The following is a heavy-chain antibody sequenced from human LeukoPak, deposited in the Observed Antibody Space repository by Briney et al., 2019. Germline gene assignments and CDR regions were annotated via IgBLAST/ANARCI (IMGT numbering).Heavy chain of an antibody. V-gene: IGHV3-33*01. CDR2: IWPDESNV. CDR3: ARDRTPHHNWDDAVGLRF. Sequence: GGSLGPSWAAPGFTFNIYAMHWVRQAPGKGLKWVAVIWPDESNVHYADSVKDRFTISRDTSENTLYLQMSSLRVEDTAVYYCARDRTPHHNWDDAVGLRFWGQGTLVTVSS. D-gene: IGHD1-20*01. J-gene: IGHJ1*01. CDR1: GFTFNIYA.